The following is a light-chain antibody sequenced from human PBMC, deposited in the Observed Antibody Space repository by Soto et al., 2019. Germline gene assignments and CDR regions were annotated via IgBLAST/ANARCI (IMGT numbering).Light chain of an antibody. J-gene: IGKJ1*01. Sequence: IQMTQFPSALSASVGDRVTITCRASQNVNNWLAWYQHKPGKAPQLLIYDASVLESGVPSRFSGSGSGTEFTLAINGLQSDDFATYYCQQYNTYWTFGPGTKVEVE. CDR1: QNVNNW. CDR3: QQYNTYWT. CDR2: DAS. V-gene: IGKV1-5*01.